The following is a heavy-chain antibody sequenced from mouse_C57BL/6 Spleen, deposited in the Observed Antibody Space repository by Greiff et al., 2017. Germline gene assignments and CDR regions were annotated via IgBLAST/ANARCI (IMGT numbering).Heavy chain of an antibody. J-gene: IGHJ1*03. CDR2: IDPSDSET. CDR3: ARARVVAPDV. D-gene: IGHD1-1*01. V-gene: IGHV1-52*01. CDR1: GYTFTSYW. Sequence: QVQLQQPGAELVRPGSSVKLSCKASGYTFTSYWMHWVKQRPIQGLEWIGNIDPSDSETHYNQKFKDKATLTVDKSSSTAYMQLSSLTSEDSAIYYWARARVVAPDVWGTGTTVTVSS.